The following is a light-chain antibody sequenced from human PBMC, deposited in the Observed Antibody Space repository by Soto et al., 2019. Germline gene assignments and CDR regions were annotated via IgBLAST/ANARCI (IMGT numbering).Light chain of an antibody. CDR2: LGS. J-gene: IGKJ3*01. V-gene: IGKV2-28*01. Sequence: DLVMTQSPLSLPVTPREPASISCRSSQSLLHNNGYNYLDWYLQKPGQSPQLLIYLGSNRASGVPDRFSGSGSGTDFTLKISRVEAEDVGVYYCMQALKTQFTFGPGTKVEIK. CDR1: QSLLHNNGYNY. CDR3: MQALKTQFT.